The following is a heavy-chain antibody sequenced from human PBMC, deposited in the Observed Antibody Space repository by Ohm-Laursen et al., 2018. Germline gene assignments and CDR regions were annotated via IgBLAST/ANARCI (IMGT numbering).Heavy chain of an antibody. CDR2: FSGSGASP. Sequence: SLRLSCAASGFTFSSYAMSWVRQAPRKGLEWVSAFSGSGASPYYADSVKGRFTISRDNSKNTVHLQMNSLRAEDTAVYYCAKVYYCSGGSCYSWELTNGFDIWGQGTMVTISS. CDR1: GFTFSSYA. CDR3: AKVYYCSGGSCYSWELTNGFDI. D-gene: IGHD2-15*01. V-gene: IGHV3-23*01. J-gene: IGHJ3*02.